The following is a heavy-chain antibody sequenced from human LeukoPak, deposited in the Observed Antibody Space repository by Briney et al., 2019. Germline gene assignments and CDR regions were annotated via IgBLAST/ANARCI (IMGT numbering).Heavy chain of an antibody. J-gene: IGHJ4*02. Sequence: SQTLSLTCTVSGGSISSGGYYWSWIRQHPGKGLEWIGYIYYSGSTYYNPSLKSRVTISVDTSKNQFSLKLSSLTAADTAVYHCARAPYDSSGYYYFDYWGQGTLVTVSS. V-gene: IGHV4-31*03. CDR3: ARAPYDSSGYYYFDY. CDR1: GGSISSGGYY. D-gene: IGHD3-22*01. CDR2: IYYSGST.